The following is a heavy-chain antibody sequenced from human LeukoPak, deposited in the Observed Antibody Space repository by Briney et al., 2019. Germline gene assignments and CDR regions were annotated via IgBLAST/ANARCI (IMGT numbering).Heavy chain of an antibody. D-gene: IGHD4-23*01. V-gene: IGHV3-74*01. J-gene: IGHJ4*02. CDR2: INSDGSST. CDR1: GFTFSSYW. Sequence: HPGGSLRLSCAASGFTFSSYWMHWVRQAPGKGLVWVSRINSDGSSTSYADSVKGRFTISRDNAKNTLYLQMNSLRAEDTAVYYCARVSVVTPAFPFDYWGQGTLVTVSS. CDR3: ARVSVVTPAFPFDY.